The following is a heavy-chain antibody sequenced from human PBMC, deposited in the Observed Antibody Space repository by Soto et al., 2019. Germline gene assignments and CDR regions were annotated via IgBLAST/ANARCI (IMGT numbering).Heavy chain of an antibody. V-gene: IGHV1-8*01. D-gene: IGHD6-13*01. CDR3: ARGGSIAAAGLSRFGP. CDR1: GYTFTSYD. J-gene: IGHJ5*02. CDR2: MNPNSGNT. Sequence: GASVKVSCKASGYTFTSYDINWVRQATGQGLEWMGWMNPNSGNTGYAQKFQGRATTTRNTSISTAYMELSSLRSEDTAVYYCARGGSIAAAGLSRFGPWGQGTLVTVSS.